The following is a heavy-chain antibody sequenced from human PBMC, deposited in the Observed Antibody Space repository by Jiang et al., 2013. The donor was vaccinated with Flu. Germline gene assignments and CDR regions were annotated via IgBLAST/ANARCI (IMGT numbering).Heavy chain of an antibody. Sequence: TYYRSKWYNDYAVSVKSRITINPDTSKNQFSLQLNSVTPEDTAVYYCARDGLLLWFRDDNLVPTPWGQGTLVTVSS. D-gene: IGHD3-10*01. CDR3: ARDGLLLWFRDDNLVPTP. J-gene: IGHJ5*02. CDR2: TYYRSKWYN. V-gene: IGHV6-1*01.